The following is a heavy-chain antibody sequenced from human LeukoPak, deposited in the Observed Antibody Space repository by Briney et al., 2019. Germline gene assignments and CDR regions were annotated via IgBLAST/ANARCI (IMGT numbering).Heavy chain of an antibody. D-gene: IGHD6-13*01. Sequence: KSSETLSLTCTVSGGSISSGDYYWSWIRQPPGKGLEWIGYIYYSGSTYYNPSLKSRVTISVDTSKNQFSLKLSSVTAADTAVYYCARCKQLVLGGYYYYYGMDVWGQGTTATVSS. V-gene: IGHV4-30-4*01. J-gene: IGHJ6*02. CDR3: ARCKQLVLGGYYYYYGMDV. CDR1: GGSISSGDYY. CDR2: IYYSGST.